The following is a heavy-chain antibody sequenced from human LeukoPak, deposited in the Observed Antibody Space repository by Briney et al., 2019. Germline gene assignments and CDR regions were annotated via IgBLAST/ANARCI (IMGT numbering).Heavy chain of an antibody. V-gene: IGHV4-30-2*01. D-gene: IGHD6-19*01. CDR2: INHSGST. CDR1: GGSISSGGYS. J-gene: IGHJ4*02. CDR3: ARGIGIAVAGTSDFDY. Sequence: SETLSLTCAVSGGSISSGGYSWSWIRQPPGKGLEWIGYINHSGSTNYNPSLKSRVTISVDTSKNQFSLKLSSVTAADTAVYYCARGIGIAVAGTSDFDYWGQGTLVTVSS.